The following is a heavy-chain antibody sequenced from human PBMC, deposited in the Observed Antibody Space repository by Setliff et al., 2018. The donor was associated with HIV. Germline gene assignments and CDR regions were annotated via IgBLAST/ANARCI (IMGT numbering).Heavy chain of an antibody. V-gene: IGHV4-34*01. CDR1: GGSFSGYY. D-gene: IGHD1-26*01. CDR3: ARRPRIVGVRKNAFDI. CDR2: INHSGST. J-gene: IGHJ3*02. Sequence: TLSLTCAVYGGSFSGYYWSWIRQPPGKGLEWIGEINHSGSTNYNPSLKSRVTISVDTSKNQFSLKLSSVTAADTAVYYCARRPRIVGVRKNAFDIWGQGTMVTVSS.